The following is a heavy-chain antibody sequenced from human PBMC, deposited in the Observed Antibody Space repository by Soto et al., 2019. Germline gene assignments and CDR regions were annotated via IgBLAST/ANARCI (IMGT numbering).Heavy chain of an antibody. J-gene: IGHJ4*02. CDR3: ASVSYYDSSGYVDY. D-gene: IGHD3-22*01. CDR2: IIPILGIA. Sequence: QVQLVQSGAEVKKPGSSVKVSCKASGGTFSSYAISWVRQAPGQGLEWMGRIIPILGIANYAQKFQGRATITADKATSTAYMELSSQRSEDKAVYDCASVSYYDSSGYVDYCCQGTLVTVSS. CDR1: GGTFSSYA. V-gene: IGHV1-69*02.